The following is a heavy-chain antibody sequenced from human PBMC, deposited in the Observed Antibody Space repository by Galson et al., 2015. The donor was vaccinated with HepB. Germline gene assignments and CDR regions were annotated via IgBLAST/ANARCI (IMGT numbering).Heavy chain of an antibody. CDR3: AKASGVGEYYYYGMDV. CDR1: GFMFSSYA. J-gene: IGHJ6*02. CDR2: ISDSGGST. D-gene: IGHD4-17*01. V-gene: IGHV3-23*01. Sequence: SLRLSCAASGFMFSSYAMNWVRQAPGKGLEWVSAISDSGGSTYSADSVKGHFTISRDNSKNTLYLQMNSLRVEDTAVYYCAKASGVGEYYYYGMDVWGQGTTVTVSS.